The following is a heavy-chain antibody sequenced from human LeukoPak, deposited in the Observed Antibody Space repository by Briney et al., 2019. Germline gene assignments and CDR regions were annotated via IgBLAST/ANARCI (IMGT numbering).Heavy chain of an antibody. J-gene: IGHJ3*02. Sequence: SETLSLTCTVSGGSISSYYWSWIRQPPGKGLEWIGYIYYSGSTNYNPSLKSRVTISVDTSKNQFSLKLSSVTAADTAVYYCARDTDDFQGLDIWGQGTRVTVSS. CDR3: ARDTDDFQGLDI. CDR2: IYYSGST. D-gene: IGHD3-3*01. CDR1: GGSISSYY. V-gene: IGHV4-59*01.